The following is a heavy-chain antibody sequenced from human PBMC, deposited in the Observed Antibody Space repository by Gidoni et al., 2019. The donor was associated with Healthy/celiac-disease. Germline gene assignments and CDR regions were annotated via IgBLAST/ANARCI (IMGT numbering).Heavy chain of an antibody. CDR2: IYYSGST. Sequence: QLQLQESGPGLVKPSETLSLTCTVPGGSISSSSYYWGWIRQPPGKGLEWIGSIYYSGSTSYNPSLKSRVTISVDTSKNQFSLKLSSVTAADTAVYYCARQGDSSGYYRGHFDYWGQGTLVTVSS. J-gene: IGHJ4*02. CDR3: ARQGDSSGYYRGHFDY. CDR1: GGSISSSSYY. D-gene: IGHD3-22*01. V-gene: IGHV4-39*01.